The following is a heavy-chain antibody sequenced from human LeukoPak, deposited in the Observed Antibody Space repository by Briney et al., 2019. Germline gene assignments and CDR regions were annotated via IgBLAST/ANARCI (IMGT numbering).Heavy chain of an antibody. CDR3: ARDFPLNY. J-gene: IGHJ4*02. CDR1: GFTFSSYS. V-gene: IGHV3-48*04. CDR2: ISSSSSTI. Sequence: GGSLRLSCAASGFTFSSYSMNWVRQAPGKGLEWVSYISSSSSTIYYADSVKGRFTISRDNAKNSLYLQMNSLRAEDTAVYYCARDFPLNYWGQGTLVTVSS.